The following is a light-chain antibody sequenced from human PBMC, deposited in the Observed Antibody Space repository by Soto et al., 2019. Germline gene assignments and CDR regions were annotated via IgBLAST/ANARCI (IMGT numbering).Light chain of an antibody. J-gene: IGLJ1*01. CDR1: KIGSKI. Sequence: SYELTQPPSVSVAPGQTARITGGGDKIGSKIVHWYRQRPGQAPVAVVFDASDRPSGIPDRISASRSGDTATLTISRVDAGDEADYYCQVWASTYEFFVFGSGTKVTVL. V-gene: IGLV3-21*02. CDR3: QVWASTYEFFV. CDR2: DAS.